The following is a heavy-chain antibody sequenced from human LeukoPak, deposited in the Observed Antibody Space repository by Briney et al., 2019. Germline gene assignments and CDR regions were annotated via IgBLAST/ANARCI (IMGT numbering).Heavy chain of an antibody. CDR2: IYPGDSDT. J-gene: IGHJ4*02. CDR1: GYSFTSYW. D-gene: IGHD6-13*01. Sequence: GESLKISCKGSGYSFTSYWVGWVRQTPGKGLEWMGIIYPGDSDTRYSPSFQGQVTISADKSISTAYLQWSSPKASDTAMYYCARRGIAAAGIGLNYFDYWGQGTLVTVSS. V-gene: IGHV5-51*01. CDR3: ARRGIAAAGIGLNYFDY.